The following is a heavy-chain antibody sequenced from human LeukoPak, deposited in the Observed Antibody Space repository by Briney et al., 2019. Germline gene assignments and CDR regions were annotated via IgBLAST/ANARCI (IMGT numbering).Heavy chain of an antibody. CDR2: IIPIFGTA. CDR3: ASVWGPKSKYAFDI. CDR1: GGTFSSYA. Sequence: SVKVSCKASGGTFSSYAIGWVRQAPGQGLEWMGGIIPIFGTANYAQKFQGRVTITADESTSTAYMELSSLRSEDTAVYYCASVWGPKSKYAFDIWGQGTMVTVSS. J-gene: IGHJ3*02. D-gene: IGHD7-27*01. V-gene: IGHV1-69*01.